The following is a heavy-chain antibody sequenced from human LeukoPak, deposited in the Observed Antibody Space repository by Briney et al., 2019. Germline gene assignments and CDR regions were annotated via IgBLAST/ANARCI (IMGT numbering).Heavy chain of an antibody. D-gene: IGHD3-22*01. CDR3: ARGSDTRGYYYPNY. CDR2: TRNKAKSYTT. CDR1: GFTFSDHY. Sequence: PGGSLRLSCAASGFTFSDHYMDWVRQAPGKGLEWVGRTRNKAKSYTTEYAASVKGRFTISRDDLTSSLYLQMNSLKTEDTAVYYCARGSDTRGYYYPNYWGQGTLVTVSS. J-gene: IGHJ4*02. V-gene: IGHV3-72*01.